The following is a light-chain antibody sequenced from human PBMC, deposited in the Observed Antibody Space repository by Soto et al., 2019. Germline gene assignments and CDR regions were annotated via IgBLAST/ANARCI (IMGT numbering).Light chain of an antibody. J-gene: IGLJ1*01. Sequence: SYDLAQPPSVSVAPGQTSRITCGGNNIGSKSVHWYPQKPGQAPVLVVYDDSDRPSGIPERFSGSNSGNTATLTISRVEAVDEYEYYCQVWDNRSAHISIFGNVTDLTV. CDR1: NIGSKS. CDR2: DDS. CDR3: QVWDNRSAHISI. V-gene: IGLV3-21*02.